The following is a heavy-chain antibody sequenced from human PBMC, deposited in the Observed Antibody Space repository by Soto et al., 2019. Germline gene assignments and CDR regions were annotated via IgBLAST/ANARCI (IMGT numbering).Heavy chain of an antibody. J-gene: IGHJ3*02. Sequence: QVQLQESGPGLVKPSQTLSLTCTVSGGSFSSGAYYWSWIRQHPGKGLEWIGYIHYSGSTYSNPSLKSRVTISGDTSKNQYSLKMTSVTAADTAFYYCARDAGDQGAFDIWGQGTMVTVSS. CDR1: GGSFSSGAYY. V-gene: IGHV4-31*03. CDR2: IHYSGST. CDR3: ARDAGDQGAFDI. D-gene: IGHD4-17*01.